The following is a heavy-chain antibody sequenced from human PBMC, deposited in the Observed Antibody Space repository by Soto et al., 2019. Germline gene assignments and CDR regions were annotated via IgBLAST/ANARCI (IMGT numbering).Heavy chain of an antibody. V-gene: IGHV4-59*01. CDR1: GGSISSYY. CDR2: IYYSGST. CDR3: ARGITGTTYYFDY. Sequence: PSETLSLTCTVSGGSISSYYWSWIRQPPGKGLEWIGYIYYSGSTNYNPSLKSRVTISVDTSKNQFSLKLSSVTAADTAVYYCARGITGTTYYFDYWGQGTLVTVSS. D-gene: IGHD1-7*01. J-gene: IGHJ4*02.